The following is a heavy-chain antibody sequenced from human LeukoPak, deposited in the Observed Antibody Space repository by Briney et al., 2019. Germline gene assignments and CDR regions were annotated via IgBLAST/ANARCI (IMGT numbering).Heavy chain of an antibody. D-gene: IGHD2-21*01. CDR2: IHSGGST. CDR1: WFTVSSNY. Sequence: GGSLRLSCAASWFTVSSNYMSWVRQAPRRGLEWVSIIHSGGSTFYADSVKGRFTISRDNSKNTLYLQMNSLRAEDTAVYYCARALFFDYWGQGTLVTVSS. CDR3: ARALFFDY. V-gene: IGHV3-53*01. J-gene: IGHJ4*02.